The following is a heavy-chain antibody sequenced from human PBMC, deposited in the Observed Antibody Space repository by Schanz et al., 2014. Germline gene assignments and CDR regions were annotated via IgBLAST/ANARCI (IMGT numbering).Heavy chain of an antibody. D-gene: IGHD5-12*01. V-gene: IGHV1-18*01. CDR1: GYTFTTYA. Sequence: QVQLVQSGAEVKKPGASVRVSCKASGYTFTTYAMSWVRQAPGQGLEWVGWMNPKTGNTDHAQKFQGRVTMTADTSTNTAYMELRSLRSDDTAVYYCARGIGGYGANNYFDYWGQGTLVTGSS. CDR2: MNPKTGNT. CDR3: ARGIGGYGANNYFDY. J-gene: IGHJ4*02.